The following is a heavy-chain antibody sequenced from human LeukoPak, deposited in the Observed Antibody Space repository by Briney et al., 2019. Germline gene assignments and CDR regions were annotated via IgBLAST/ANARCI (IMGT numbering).Heavy chain of an antibody. CDR1: GYTFTSYD. CDR3: ARERYYYGSGWLRWFDP. J-gene: IGHJ5*02. V-gene: IGHV1-8*01. D-gene: IGHD3-10*01. Sequence: GASVKVSCKASGYTFTSYDINWVRQATGQGLEWMGWMNPNSGNTGYAQKFQVRVTMTRNTSISTAYMELSSLRSEDTAVYYCARERYYYGSGWLRWFDPWGQGTLVTVSS. CDR2: MNPNSGNT.